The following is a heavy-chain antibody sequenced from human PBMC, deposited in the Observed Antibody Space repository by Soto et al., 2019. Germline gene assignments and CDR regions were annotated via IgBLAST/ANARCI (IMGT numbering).Heavy chain of an antibody. CDR1: GGTFSSYA. Sequence: QVQLVQSGAEVKKPGSSVKVSCKASGGTFSSYAISWVRQAPGQGIEWMGGIIPIFGTANYAQKFQGIVTITADESTSTAYMELSGPRSEDTAVYCCARDQGGKSYYYCMDVWGQGTTVTVSS. CDR2: IIPIFGTA. V-gene: IGHV1-69*01. CDR3: ARDQGGKSYYYCMDV. J-gene: IGHJ6*02. D-gene: IGHD2-15*01.